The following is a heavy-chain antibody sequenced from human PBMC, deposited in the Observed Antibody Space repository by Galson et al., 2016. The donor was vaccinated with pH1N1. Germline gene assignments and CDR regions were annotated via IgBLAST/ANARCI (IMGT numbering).Heavy chain of an antibody. CDR3: AKEGASRSAGYFES. J-gene: IGHJ4*02. D-gene: IGHD1-26*01. Sequence: ETLSLTCTVSGGSVSNNYYSWIRRSPGKGLEWIAYIYYNGNTKYNPSLKSRVTISLDTSKNQVSLNSTSVTAADTAIYYCAKEGASRSAGYFESWGQGALVTVSS. V-gene: IGHV4-59*02. CDR2: IYYNGNT. CDR1: GGSVSNNY.